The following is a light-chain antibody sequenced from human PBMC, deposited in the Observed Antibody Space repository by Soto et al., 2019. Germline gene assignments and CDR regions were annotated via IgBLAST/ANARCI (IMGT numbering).Light chain of an antibody. CDR1: QSISSN. V-gene: IGKV3-15*01. CDR3: QPYNNWPPYS. J-gene: IGKJ2*03. CDR2: GAS. Sequence: EIVMTQSPATLSVFPGERATVSCRASQSISSNLAWYQQKPGQAPRLLIYGASARATGIPARFIGSGSGTEFNLTISSLQSEDFSVYVCQPYNNWPPYSFGQGTKLEIK.